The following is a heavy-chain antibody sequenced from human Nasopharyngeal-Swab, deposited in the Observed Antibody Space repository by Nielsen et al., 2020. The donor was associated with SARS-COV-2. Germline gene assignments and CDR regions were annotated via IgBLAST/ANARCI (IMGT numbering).Heavy chain of an antibody. CDR2: ISSSSSYI. Sequence: GESLKISCSSSGFTFTNYNFNWVRQAPGKGLEWVSSISSSSSYIYYADSVKGRFTISRDNAKNSLYLQMNSLSAEDTAVYYCARDGLDYDFWSAYFMDVWGQGTTVTVSS. D-gene: IGHD3-3*01. J-gene: IGHJ6*02. CDR3: ARDGLDYDFWSAYFMDV. V-gene: IGHV3-21*01. CDR1: GFTFTNYN.